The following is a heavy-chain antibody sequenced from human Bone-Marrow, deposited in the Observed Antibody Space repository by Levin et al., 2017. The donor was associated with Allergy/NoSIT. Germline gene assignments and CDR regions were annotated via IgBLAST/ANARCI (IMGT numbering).Heavy chain of an antibody. J-gene: IGHJ4*02. CDR3: ASDWHNYVTTDYYKNS. CDR1: GFPFSEYY. CDR2: ISTTGSTI. Sequence: GGSLRLSCAASGFPFSEYYMSWIRQAPGKGLEWVSYISTTGSTIYYADSVKGRFTISRDNAKDSLYLQMNSLRAEDTAVYYCASDWHNYVTTDYYKNSWGQGTLVTVSS. D-gene: IGHD3-22*01. V-gene: IGHV3-11*01.